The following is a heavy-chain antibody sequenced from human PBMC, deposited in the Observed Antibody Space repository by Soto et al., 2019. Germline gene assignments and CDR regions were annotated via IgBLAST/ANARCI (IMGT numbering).Heavy chain of an antibody. CDR3: ARDQSGYPENWFDP. CDR1: GGSISSYY. D-gene: IGHD5-12*01. CDR2: IYYSGST. V-gene: IGHV4-59*01. Sequence: SETLSLTCTVSGGSISSYYWSWIRQPPGKGLEWIGYIYYSGSTNYNPSLKSRVTISVDTSKNQFSLKLSSVTAADTAVYYCARDQSGYPENWFDPWGQGTLVTVSS. J-gene: IGHJ5*02.